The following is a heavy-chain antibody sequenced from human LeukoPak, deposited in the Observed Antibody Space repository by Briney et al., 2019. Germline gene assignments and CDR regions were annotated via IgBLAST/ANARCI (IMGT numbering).Heavy chain of an antibody. CDR2: IYYSGST. D-gene: IGHD2-2*01. V-gene: IGHV4-59*08. CDR1: GGSISSYY. Sequence: SETLSLTCTVSGGSISSYYWSWIRQPPGKGLEWIGYIYYSGSTNYNPSLKSRVTISVDTSKNQFSLKLSSVTAADAAVYYCARQDCSSTSCLFDYWGQGTLVTVSS. CDR3: ARQDCSSTSCLFDY. J-gene: IGHJ4*02.